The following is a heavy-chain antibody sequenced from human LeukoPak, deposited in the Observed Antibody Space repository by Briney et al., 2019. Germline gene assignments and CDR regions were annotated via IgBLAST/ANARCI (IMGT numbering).Heavy chain of an antibody. V-gene: IGHV3-48*04. Sequence: PGGSLRLSCAASGVTFSGYSMNWVRRAPGKGLEWVSYISSSGNSIFYADSVKGRFTISRDNAKNSLYLQMNSLRAEDTAVYYCARALPSSYYYFDYWGQGTLVTVSS. J-gene: IGHJ4*02. CDR3: ARALPSSYYYFDY. CDR1: GVTFSGYS. CDR2: ISSSGNSI. D-gene: IGHD6-13*01.